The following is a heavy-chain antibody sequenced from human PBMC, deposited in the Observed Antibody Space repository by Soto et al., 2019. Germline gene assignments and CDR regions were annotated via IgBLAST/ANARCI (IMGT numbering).Heavy chain of an antibody. CDR3: ARAARDYVFDY. V-gene: IGHV3-30-3*01. CDR2: ISYDGSNK. CDR1: GFTFSSYA. J-gene: IGHJ4*02. D-gene: IGHD4-17*01. Sequence: GGSLRLSCAASGFTFSSYAMHWVRQAPGKGLEWVAVISYDGSNKYYADSVKGRFTISRDNSKNTLYLQMNSLRAEDTAVYYCARAARDYVFDYWGQGTLVTVSS.